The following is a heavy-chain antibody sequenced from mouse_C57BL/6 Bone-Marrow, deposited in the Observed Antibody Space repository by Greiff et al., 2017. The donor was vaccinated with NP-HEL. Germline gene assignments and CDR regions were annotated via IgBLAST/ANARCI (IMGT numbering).Heavy chain of an antibody. CDR2: ISGGGGNT. J-gene: IGHJ1*03. CDR1: GFTFSSYT. Sequence: EVMLVESGGGLVKPGGSLKLSCAASGFTFSSYTMSWVRQTPEKRLEWVATISGGGGNTYYPDSGKGRFTIFRDNAKNTLYLQMSSLRSEDTALYYCARKSIVTTRWYFEVWGTGTTVTVSS. D-gene: IGHD2-5*01. CDR3: ARKSIVTTRWYFEV. V-gene: IGHV5-9*01.